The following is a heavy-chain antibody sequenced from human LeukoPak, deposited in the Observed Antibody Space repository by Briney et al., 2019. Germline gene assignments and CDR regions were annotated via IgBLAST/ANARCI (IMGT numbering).Heavy chain of an antibody. CDR3: ARHRPAGDGSGWLDFDY. Sequence: SETLSLTCTVSGGSLSSTGYYWGWIRQPPGKGLEWIGGIYYSGSTYYNPSLKSRVTISVDTSKNQFSLKLISVTAADTSLYYCARHRPAGDGSGWLDFDYWGQGTLVTVSS. CDR1: GGSLSSTGYY. J-gene: IGHJ4*02. CDR2: IYYSGST. V-gene: IGHV4-39*01. D-gene: IGHD6-19*01.